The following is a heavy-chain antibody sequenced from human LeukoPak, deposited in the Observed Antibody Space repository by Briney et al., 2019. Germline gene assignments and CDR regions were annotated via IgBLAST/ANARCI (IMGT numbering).Heavy chain of an antibody. Sequence: ASVKVSCKASGYTFTSYGISWVRQAPGQGLEWMGWISAYNGNTNYARKLQGRVTMTTDTSTSTAYMELRSLRSDDTAVYYCARDRSIVLMVYAMDPYYFDYWGQGTLVTVSS. CDR3: ARDRSIVLMVYAMDPYYFDY. CDR1: GYTFTSYG. CDR2: ISAYNGNT. V-gene: IGHV1-18*01. D-gene: IGHD2-8*01. J-gene: IGHJ4*02.